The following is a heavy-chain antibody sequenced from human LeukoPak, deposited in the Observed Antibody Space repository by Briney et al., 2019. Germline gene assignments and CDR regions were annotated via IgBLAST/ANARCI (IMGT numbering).Heavy chain of an antibody. J-gene: IGHJ4*02. Sequence: PGGSLRLSCAASGFTFSSYAMSWVRQAPGKGLEWDSAISGSGGSTYYADSVKGRFTISRDNSKNTLYLQMNSLRAEDTAVYYCARETHYDFWSGKVDYFDYWGQGTLVTVSS. CDR1: GFTFSSYA. D-gene: IGHD3-3*01. CDR2: ISGSGGST. CDR3: ARETHYDFWSGKVDYFDY. V-gene: IGHV3-23*01.